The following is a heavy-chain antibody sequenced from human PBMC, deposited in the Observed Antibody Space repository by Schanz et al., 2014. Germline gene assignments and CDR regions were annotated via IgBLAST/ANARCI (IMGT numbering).Heavy chain of an antibody. CDR1: GFRFDDYA. J-gene: IGHJ1*01. CDR3: ARDTAQSCIGPSCFEYFQH. V-gene: IGHV3-9*01. Sequence: EVQLVESGGGLVQPGRSLRLSCVASGFRFDDYAMHWVRQAPGKGLEWVSGMSWNAGSLGYGDPVKGRFTISRDNAKNSLYLQMNSLRAEDTALYYCARDTAQSCIGPSCFEYFQHWGQGARXTVSS. CDR2: MSWNAGSL. D-gene: IGHD2-2*01.